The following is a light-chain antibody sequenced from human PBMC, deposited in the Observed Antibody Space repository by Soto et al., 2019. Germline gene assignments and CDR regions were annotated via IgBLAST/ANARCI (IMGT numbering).Light chain of an antibody. CDR2: GAS. J-gene: IGKJ1*01. CDR3: QQCNNWPRT. V-gene: IGKV3D-15*01. Sequence: EIVMTQSPATLSLSPGERATLSCRASQSVSSNLAWYQQKPGQAPRLLIYGASTRATGIPARFSGSGSGTDFNLTISSLQSEDFAVYYCQQCNNWPRTFGQGTKVEIK. CDR1: QSVSSN.